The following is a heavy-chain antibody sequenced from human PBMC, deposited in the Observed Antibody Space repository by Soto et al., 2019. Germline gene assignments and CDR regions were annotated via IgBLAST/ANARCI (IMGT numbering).Heavy chain of an antibody. CDR3: AKGGETSSPYYCYGMDV. J-gene: IGHJ6*02. Sequence: EVQLLESGGGLVQPGGSLRLSCEASGFTYSSYAMSWVRQAPGKGLEWVSAISGSGGSTYYADSMKGRFTISRDNSKNTLYLQMNSLRAEDTAGYYCAKGGETSSPYYCYGMDVWGQGTTVTVSS. V-gene: IGHV3-23*01. D-gene: IGHD2-2*01. CDR1: GFTYSSYA. CDR2: ISGSGGST.